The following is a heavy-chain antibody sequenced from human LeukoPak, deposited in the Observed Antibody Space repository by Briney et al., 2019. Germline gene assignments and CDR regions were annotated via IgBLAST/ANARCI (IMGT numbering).Heavy chain of an antibody. CDR3: ARSSVSGSSKLDAFDI. CDR1: GFTFSSYA. V-gene: IGHV3-23*01. Sequence: PGGSLRLSCAASGFTFSSYATSWVRQAPGKGLEWVSAISGSGGSTYYADSVKGRFTISRDNSKNTLYLQMNSLRAEDTAVYYCARSSVSGSSKLDAFDIWGQGTMVTVSS. CDR2: ISGSGGST. J-gene: IGHJ3*02. D-gene: IGHD1-26*01.